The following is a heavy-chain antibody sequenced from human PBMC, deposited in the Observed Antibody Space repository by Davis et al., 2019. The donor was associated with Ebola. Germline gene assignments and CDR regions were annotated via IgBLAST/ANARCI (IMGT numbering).Heavy chain of an antibody. J-gene: IGHJ3*02. V-gene: IGHV3-21*01. CDR2: ISSSSSYI. CDR1: GFTFSSYS. D-gene: IGHD3-22*01. Sequence: GESLKISCAASGFTFSSYSMNWVRQAPGKGLEWVSSISSSSSYIYYADSVKGRFTISRDNAKNSLYLQMNSLRAEDTAVYYCAREHYYDSSMAFDIWGQGTMVTVSS. CDR3: AREHYYDSSMAFDI.